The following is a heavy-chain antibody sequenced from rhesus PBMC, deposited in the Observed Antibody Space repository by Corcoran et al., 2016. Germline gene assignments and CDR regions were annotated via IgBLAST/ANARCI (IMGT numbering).Heavy chain of an antibody. J-gene: IGHJ5-1*01. V-gene: IGHV4-99*01. CDR3: ARTPGNRFDV. D-gene: IGHD2-39*01. CDR1: GYSISSGYY. CDR2: IRGMSGST. Sequence: QVQLQESGPGLVKPSETLSLTCAVSGYSISSGYYWGWFRQPPGKGLVFIGYIRGMSGSTDENPPLQNRVTSSKDMSKNQLSLKRSSVPAAGTAGYYRARTPGNRFDVWGPGVLVTGSS.